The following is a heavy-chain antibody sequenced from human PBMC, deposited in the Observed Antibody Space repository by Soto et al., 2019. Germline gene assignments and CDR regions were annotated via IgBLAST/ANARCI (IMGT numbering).Heavy chain of an antibody. Sequence: GGSLRLSCAASGFTFSSYAMHWVRQAPGKGLEWVAVISYDGSNKYYADSVKGRFTISRDNSKNTLYLQMNSLRAEDTAVYYCAREGNGEYDILTGYYRYWGQGTLVTVSS. CDR1: GFTFSSYA. D-gene: IGHD3-9*01. V-gene: IGHV3-30-3*01. J-gene: IGHJ4*02. CDR2: ISYDGSNK. CDR3: AREGNGEYDILTGYYRY.